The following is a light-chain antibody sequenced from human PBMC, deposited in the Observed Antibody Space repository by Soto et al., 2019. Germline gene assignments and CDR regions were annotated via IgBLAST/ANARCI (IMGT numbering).Light chain of an antibody. CDR1: QSISSW. CDR3: QHYNSYSEA. CDR2: DAS. J-gene: IGKJ1*01. Sequence: DIQMTESPSTLSASVGDRVSITCRASQSISSWLAWYQQKPGKAPKLLIYDASSLESGVPSRFSGSGSGTEFTLTISSLQSEDFATYYCQHYNSYSEAFGQGTKVDI. V-gene: IGKV1-5*01.